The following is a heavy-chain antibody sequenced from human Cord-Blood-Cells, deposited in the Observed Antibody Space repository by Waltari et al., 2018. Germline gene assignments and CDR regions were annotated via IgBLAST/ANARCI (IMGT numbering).Heavy chain of an antibody. D-gene: IGHD6-19*01. CDR1: GGSISSSSYY. CDR3: ARDDSSGWYKAEYFQH. J-gene: IGHJ1*01. V-gene: IGHV4-39*07. Sequence: QLQLQESGPGRVKPSETLSLNCTVSGGSISSSSYYWGRIRQPPGKGLGWIGSIYYSGSTYYNPSLKSRVTISVDTSKNQFSLKLSSVTAADTAVYYCARDDSSGWYKAEYFQHWGQGTLVTVSS. CDR2: IYYSGST.